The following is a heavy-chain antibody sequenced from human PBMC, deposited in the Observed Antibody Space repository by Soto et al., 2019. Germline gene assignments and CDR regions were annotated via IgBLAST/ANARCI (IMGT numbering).Heavy chain of an antibody. J-gene: IGHJ6*02. CDR1: GYTFTSYA. Sequence: QVQLVQSGAEVKKPGASVKVSCKASGYTFTSYAMHWVRQAPGQRLEWMGWINAGNGNTKYSQKFQGRVTITRDTXXXXXXXXXXXXXXXXXXXXXXXXXEXAVVVADTLYYYYGMDVWGQGTTVTVSS. CDR2: INAGNGNT. D-gene: IGHD2-15*01. CDR3: XXXEXAVVVADTLYYYYGMDV. V-gene: IGHV1-3*01.